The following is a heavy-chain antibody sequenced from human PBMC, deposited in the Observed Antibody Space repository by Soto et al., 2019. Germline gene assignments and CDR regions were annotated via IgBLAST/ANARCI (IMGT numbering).Heavy chain of an antibody. V-gene: IGHV5-51*01. CDR3: ARHVYYDVLKKNY. CDR2: IYPGNSDT. D-gene: IGHD3-9*01. Sequence: GESLKISCEGSGYSFNNYWIAWVRQMPGKGLEWMGIIYPGNSDTRYSPSFQGQVTISADTSISTAYLEWSSLKASDTAIYYCARHVYYDVLKKNYWGQGTLVTVSS. CDR1: GYSFNNYW. J-gene: IGHJ4*02.